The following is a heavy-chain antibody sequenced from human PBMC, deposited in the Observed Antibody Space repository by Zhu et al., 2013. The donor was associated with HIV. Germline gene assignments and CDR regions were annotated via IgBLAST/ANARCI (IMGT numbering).Heavy chain of an antibody. CDR1: GYTFTSYD. CDR2: MNPNSGNT. J-gene: IGHJ6*02. D-gene: IGHD2-2*01. CDR3: ARGKPRGRIVVVPAYGMDV. V-gene: IGHV1-8*01. Sequence: QVQLVQSGAEVKKPGASVKVSCKASGYTFTSYDINWVRQATGQGLEWMGWMNPNSGNTGYAQKFQGRVTMTRNTSISTAYMELSSLRSEDTAVYYCARGKPRGRIVVVPAYGMDVWGQGTTVTVSS.